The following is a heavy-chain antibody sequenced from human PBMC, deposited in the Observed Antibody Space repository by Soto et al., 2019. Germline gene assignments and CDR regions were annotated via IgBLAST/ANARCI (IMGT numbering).Heavy chain of an antibody. CDR3: AKVRYSSPMGYYYGMDV. V-gene: IGHV1-69*13. D-gene: IGHD6-19*01. CDR2: IIPIFGTA. CDR1: RVSFIKFI. Sequence: SGKVSFKASRVSFIKFIVTWVRQAPGLGLEWVGGIIPIFGTANYAQNFQGRVTITADESTSTSYMEVNNLRSEDTAVYYCAKVRYSSPMGYYYGMDVWGQGTTVTVSS. J-gene: IGHJ6*02.